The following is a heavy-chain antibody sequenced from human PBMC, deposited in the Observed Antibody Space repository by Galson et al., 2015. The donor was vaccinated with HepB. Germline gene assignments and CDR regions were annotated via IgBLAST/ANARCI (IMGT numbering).Heavy chain of an antibody. CDR2: INAGNGNT. D-gene: IGHD2-15*01. V-gene: IGHV1-3*01. CDR1: GYTFTSYA. Sequence: SVKVSCKASGYTFTSYAMHWVRQAPGQRLEWMGWINAGNGNTKYSQKFQGRVTITRDTSASTAYMELSSLRSEDTAVYYCARDKAIGYSLFQHWGQGTLVTVSS. J-gene: IGHJ1*01. CDR3: ARDKAIGYSLFQH.